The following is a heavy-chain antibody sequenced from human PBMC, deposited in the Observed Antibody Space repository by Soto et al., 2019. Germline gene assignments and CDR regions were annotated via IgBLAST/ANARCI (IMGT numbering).Heavy chain of an antibody. CDR1: GFSLSSYW. CDR3: AREKAVAGTIFDY. V-gene: IGHV3-74*01. CDR2: IQSDGSST. Sequence: GGSLRLSCAVSGFSLSSYWMHWVSQAPGKGLVWVSRIQSDGSSTKYADSVKGRFTISRDYAKNTLYLQMDSLRVEDTAVYYCAREKAVAGTIFDYWGQGALVTVSS. D-gene: IGHD6-19*01. J-gene: IGHJ4*02.